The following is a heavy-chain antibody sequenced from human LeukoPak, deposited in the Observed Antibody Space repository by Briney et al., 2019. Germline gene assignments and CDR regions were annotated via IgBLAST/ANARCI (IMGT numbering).Heavy chain of an antibody. CDR2: IKQDGSEK. CDR1: GFTFSSYW. V-gene: IGHV3-7*01. J-gene: IGHJ6*02. CDR3: ARETPPGGLEWLLSPLGYYYYGMDV. Sequence: GGSLRLSCAASGFTFSSYWMSWVRQAPGKGLEWVANIKQDGSEKYYVDSVKGRFTISRDNAKNSLYLQMNSLRAEDTAVYYCARETPPGGLEWLLSPLGYYYYGMDVWGQGTTVTVSS. D-gene: IGHD3-3*01.